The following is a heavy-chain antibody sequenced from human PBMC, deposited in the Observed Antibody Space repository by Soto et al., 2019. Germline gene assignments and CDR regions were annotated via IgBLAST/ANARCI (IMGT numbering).Heavy chain of an antibody. Sequence: QVQLVQSGAEVKKPGSSVKVSCKASGGTFSSYAISWVRQAPGQGLEWMGGIIPIFGTANYAQKFQGRVTITADESTSTAYMELSSLRFDEKAVYNCAREAGSSRYYLDYRAQGTQNPVSS. V-gene: IGHV1-69*12. CDR1: GGTFSSYA. CDR3: AREAGSSRYYLDY. CDR2: IIPIFGTA. J-gene: IGHJ4*01. D-gene: IGHD6-13*01.